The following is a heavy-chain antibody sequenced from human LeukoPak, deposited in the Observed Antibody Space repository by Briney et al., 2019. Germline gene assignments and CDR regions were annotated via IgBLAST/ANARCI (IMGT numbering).Heavy chain of an antibody. CDR2: TYYRSKWYN. CDR3: ARETEPRSIAVAGRWFDP. D-gene: IGHD6-19*01. J-gene: IGHJ5*02. CDR1: GDSVSSNSAA. V-gene: IGHV6-1*01. Sequence: SQTLSLTCAISGDSVSSNSAAWNWIRQSPSRGLEWLGRTYYRSKWYNDYAVSVKSRITINPDTSKNQFSLQLNSVTPEDTAVYYCARETEPRSIAVAGRWFDPWGQGTLVTVSS.